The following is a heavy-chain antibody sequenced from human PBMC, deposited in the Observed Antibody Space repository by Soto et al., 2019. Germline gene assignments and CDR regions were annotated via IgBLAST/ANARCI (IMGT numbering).Heavy chain of an antibody. CDR1: GFTFSIDA. D-gene: IGHD4-17*01. CDR3: AKGRETTSIFDY. J-gene: IGHJ4*02. Sequence: EVHLLESGGGLVQPGGALRLSCVASGFTFSIDAMSWVRQAPGKGLEWVSLIRGSGDFTEYAGSVKGRFTISRDNSKNTVSLQMNSLRVDDTGVYYCAKGRETTSIFDYWGQGILVTVSS. CDR2: IRGSGDFT. V-gene: IGHV3-23*01.